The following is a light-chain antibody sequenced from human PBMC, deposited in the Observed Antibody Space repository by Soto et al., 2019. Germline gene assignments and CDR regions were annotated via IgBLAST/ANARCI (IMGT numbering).Light chain of an antibody. Sequence: IQMTQSPSALSESAGESSTLPCRASQSFXSCLXWYQQKPGQAPKVLXDTASSLERGVPARFSGSGSATEFTLTISRLEPEDFAAYIFQQCGSSPPTFGQGTKVDIK. CDR1: QSFXSC. V-gene: IGKV1-5*03. CDR3: QQCGSSPPT. CDR2: TAS. J-gene: IGKJ1*01.